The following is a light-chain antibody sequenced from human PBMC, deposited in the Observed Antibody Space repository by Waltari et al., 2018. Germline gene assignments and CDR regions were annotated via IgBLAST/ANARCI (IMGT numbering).Light chain of an antibody. CDR1: QSINTW. V-gene: IGKV1-5*03. CDR2: QVS. J-gene: IGKJ1*01. CDR3: QQYNRYWS. Sequence: DIQMTQSPSTLSASVGDRVTITCRASQSINTWLAWYQQKPGKAPKLLIYQVSYLESGVPSRFSGSGSGTEFTLTISSLQPDDFATYYCQQYNRYWSFGQGTKVEIK.